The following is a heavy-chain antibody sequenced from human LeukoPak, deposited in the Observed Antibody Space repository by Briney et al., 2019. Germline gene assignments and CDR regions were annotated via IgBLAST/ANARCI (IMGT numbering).Heavy chain of an antibody. J-gene: IGHJ4*02. CDR1: GFTFSSYA. Sequence: GSLRLSCAASGFTFSSYAMSWVRQPPGKGLEWIGSIYYSGSTYYNPSLKSRVTISVDTSKNQFSLKLSSVTAADTAVYYCARHRSKWLQSSFDYWGQGTLVTVSS. D-gene: IGHD5-24*01. V-gene: IGHV4-39*01. CDR2: IYYSGST. CDR3: ARHRSKWLQSSFDY.